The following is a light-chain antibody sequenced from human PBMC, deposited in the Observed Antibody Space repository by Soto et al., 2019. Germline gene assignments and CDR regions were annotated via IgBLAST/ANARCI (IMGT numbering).Light chain of an antibody. CDR2: GNN. Sequence: QSVLTQPPSVSGAPGQRVTISCTGSSSNIGAGYDVHWYKQLPGTAPKVLIYGNNNRPSGVPDRFSGSESGTSASLAITGLQAEDEADYYCQSFDNSLSGSRVFGTGTKLTVL. J-gene: IGLJ1*01. CDR3: QSFDNSLSGSRV. V-gene: IGLV1-40*01. CDR1: SSNIGAGYD.